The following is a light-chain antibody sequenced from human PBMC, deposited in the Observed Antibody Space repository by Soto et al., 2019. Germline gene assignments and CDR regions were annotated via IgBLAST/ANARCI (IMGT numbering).Light chain of an antibody. CDR1: SSDVGGYNY. Sequence: QSALTQPPSASGSPGQSVTISCTGTSSDVGGYNYVSWYQQHPGKAPKLIIYEDTKRPSGVPDRFTGSKSRNTASLTVSGLQAEDEADYYCSSYAGSNNWAVFGGGTKVTVL. V-gene: IGLV2-8*01. J-gene: IGLJ3*02. CDR2: EDT. CDR3: SSYAGSNNWAV.